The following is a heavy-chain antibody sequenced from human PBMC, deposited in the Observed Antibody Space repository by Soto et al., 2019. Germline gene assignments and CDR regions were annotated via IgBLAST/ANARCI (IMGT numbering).Heavy chain of an antibody. J-gene: IGHJ4*02. CDR1: GYSFTSYY. CDR3: ARASSMAYFDY. Sequence: ASVKVSCKASGYSFTSYYMHWGRQAPGQGLRWMGIINPSDGTTNYAQTFQGRVTMTRDTSTSTVYMELSSLRSEDTVVYYCARASSMAYFDYWGQGPLVTVSS. CDR2: INPSDGTT. V-gene: IGHV1-46*01.